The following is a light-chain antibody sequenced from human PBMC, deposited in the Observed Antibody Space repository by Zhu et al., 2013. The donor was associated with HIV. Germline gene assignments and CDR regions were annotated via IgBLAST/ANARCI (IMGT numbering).Light chain of an antibody. CDR2: AAS. V-gene: IGKV1-9*01. Sequence: DIQLTQSPSFLSASVGDRVTITCRASQDINRYLAWYQQKPGKPPKLLVYAASTTQSGVPSRFGGRGSGTEFTLTITSLQPDDFATYFCHQYNSYPWTFGQGTKVQTK. J-gene: IGKJ1*01. CDR1: QDINRY. CDR3: HQYNSYPWT.